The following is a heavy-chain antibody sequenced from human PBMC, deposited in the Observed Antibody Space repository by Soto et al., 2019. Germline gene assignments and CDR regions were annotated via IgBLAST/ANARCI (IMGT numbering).Heavy chain of an antibody. D-gene: IGHD2-2*01. J-gene: IGHJ5*02. Sequence: PSETLSLTCSVSGSSMTTYYWHCIRQAPGKGLEWIGFIYNSGRGSTGSNPSLSSRVTFSIETSKNQFSLKLTSVTAADTAVYYCARALWGPAGHINWFDPWGQGTLVTVSS. CDR2: IYNSGRGST. CDR1: GSSMTTYY. CDR3: ARALWGPAGHINWFDP. V-gene: IGHV4-59*01.